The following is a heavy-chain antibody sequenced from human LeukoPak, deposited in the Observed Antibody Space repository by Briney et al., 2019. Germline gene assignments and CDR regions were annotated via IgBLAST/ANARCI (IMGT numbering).Heavy chain of an antibody. CDR1: GFTFSSYW. J-gene: IGHJ4*02. CDR3: ARASPNTVTTLQYFDY. Sequence: GGSLRLSCAASGFTFSSYWMSWVRQAPGKGLEWVANIKQDGSEKYYVDSVKGRFTISRDNAKNSLYLQMNSLRAEDTAVYYCARASPNTVTTLQYFDYWGQGTLVTVSS. D-gene: IGHD4-17*01. V-gene: IGHV3-7*01. CDR2: IKQDGSEK.